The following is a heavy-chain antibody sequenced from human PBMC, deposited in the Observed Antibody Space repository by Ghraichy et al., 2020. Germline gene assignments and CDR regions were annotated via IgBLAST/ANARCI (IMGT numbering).Heavy chain of an antibody. CDR1: GFTFSSYW. J-gene: IGHJ4*02. CDR2: INQDGSGK. V-gene: IGHV3-7*03. CDR3: ARDYIGSLDY. D-gene: IGHD1-26*01. Sequence: GSLRLSCAASGFTFSSYWMAWVRQTPGKGLEWVANINQDGSGKNYVDSLKGRFTISRDNAQNSLYLQMNSLRAEDTAIYYCARDYIGSLDYWGQGTLVTVSP.